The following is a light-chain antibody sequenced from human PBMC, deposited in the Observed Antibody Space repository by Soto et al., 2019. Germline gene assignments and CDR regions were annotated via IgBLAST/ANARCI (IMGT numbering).Light chain of an antibody. CDR3: RQSYTVPYT. CDR1: QRISGY. V-gene: IGKV1-39*01. Sequence: DIPMTQSPSSLSASVGDRVTITCRASQRISGYLSWYYQRPGKAPKLLISAASTLQSGVPSRFSGSGSGTDFTLTISSLQPEDSATYYCRQSYTVPYTFGQGTKLEVK. CDR2: AAS. J-gene: IGKJ2*01.